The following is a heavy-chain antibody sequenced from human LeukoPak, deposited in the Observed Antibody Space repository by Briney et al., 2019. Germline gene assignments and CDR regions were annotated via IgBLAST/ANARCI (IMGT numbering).Heavy chain of an antibody. CDR1: GFTFSSYA. CDR2: ISSNGGST. V-gene: IGHV3-64*01. CDR3: ARVRAGYGDYDY. D-gene: IGHD4-17*01. Sequence: PGGSLRLSYAASGFTFSSYAMHWVRQAPGKGLEYVSAISSNGGSTYYANSVKGRFTISRDTSKNTLYLQMGSLRAEDMAVYYCARVRAGYGDYDYWGQGTLVTVSS. J-gene: IGHJ4*02.